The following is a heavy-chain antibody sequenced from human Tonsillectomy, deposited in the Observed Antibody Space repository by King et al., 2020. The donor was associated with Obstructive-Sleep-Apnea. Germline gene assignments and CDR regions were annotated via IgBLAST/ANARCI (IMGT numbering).Heavy chain of an antibody. CDR1: GFTFSDYY. V-gene: IGHV3-11*01. CDR3: ARLSANSVLNPVKFYWYFDL. D-gene: IGHD4/OR15-4a*01. Sequence: VQLVESGGGLVKPGGSLRLSCGASGFTFSDYYMSWIRQAPGKGLEWISYISGSGKTIYYADSVSGRFTISRDNAKNSLFLQMNSLRVEDTAVYYFARLSANSVLNPVKFYWYFDLWGRGTLVTVSP. CDR2: ISGSGKTI. J-gene: IGHJ2*01.